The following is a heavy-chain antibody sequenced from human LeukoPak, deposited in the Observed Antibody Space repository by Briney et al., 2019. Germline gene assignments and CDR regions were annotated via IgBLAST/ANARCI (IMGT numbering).Heavy chain of an antibody. D-gene: IGHD3-9*01. V-gene: IGHV1-2*02. CDR2: INPNSGGT. J-gene: IGHJ5*02. CDR3: ARVRLRYFDWSGGWFDP. CDR1: GYTFTGYY. Sequence: ASVKVSCKASGYTFTGYYMHWVRQAPGQGLEWMGWINPNSGGTNYAQKFQGRITMTRDTSISTAYMELSRLRSDDTAVYYCARVRLRYFDWSGGWFDPWGQGTLVTVSS.